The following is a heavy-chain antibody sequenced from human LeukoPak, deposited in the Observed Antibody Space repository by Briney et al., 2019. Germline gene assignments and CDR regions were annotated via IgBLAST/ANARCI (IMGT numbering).Heavy chain of an antibody. J-gene: IGHJ4*02. CDR1: GFTFSRYW. CDR3: ARDFHSGYDLPYYFDY. D-gene: IGHD5-12*01. Sequence: PGGSLRLSCAASGFTFSRYWMSWVRQAPGKGLEWVANIKQDGSEKYYVDSVKGRFTISRDNAKNSLYLQMNSLRAEDTAVYYCARDFHSGYDLPYYFDYWGQGTLVTVSS. V-gene: IGHV3-7*01. CDR2: IKQDGSEK.